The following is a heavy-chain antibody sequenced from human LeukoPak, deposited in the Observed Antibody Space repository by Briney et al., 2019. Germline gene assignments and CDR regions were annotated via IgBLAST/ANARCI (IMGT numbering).Heavy chain of an antibody. CDR2: ISGSGGST. CDR1: GFTFSSYG. D-gene: IGHD6-19*01. Sequence: GGSLRLSCAASGFTFSSYGMSWVRQAPGKGLEWVSAISGSGGSTYYADSVKGRFTISRDNSKNALYLQMNSLRAEDTAVYYCAKDRDSSGWYYFDYWGQGTLVTVSS. V-gene: IGHV3-23*01. J-gene: IGHJ4*02. CDR3: AKDRDSSGWYYFDY.